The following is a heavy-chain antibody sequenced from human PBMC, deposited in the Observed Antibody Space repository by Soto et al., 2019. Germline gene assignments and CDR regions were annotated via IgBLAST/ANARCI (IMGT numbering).Heavy chain of an antibody. Sequence: GGSLRLSCAASGFSFTTYTMSWVRQAPGKGLEWVSVISGSGGRPSYADSVQGRFIISRDNPKSTLYLQMNSLRAEDTAMYYCAKARCYTTDCHGPDSWDQGTLVTVSS. V-gene: IGHV3-23*01. D-gene: IGHD3-16*02. CDR3: AKARCYTTDCHGPDS. CDR1: GFSFTTYT. J-gene: IGHJ5*01. CDR2: ISGSGGRP.